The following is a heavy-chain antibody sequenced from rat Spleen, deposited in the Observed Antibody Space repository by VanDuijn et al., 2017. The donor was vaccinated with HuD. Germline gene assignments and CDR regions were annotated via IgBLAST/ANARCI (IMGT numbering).Heavy chain of an antibody. CDR2: ICTGGGNT. CDR3: ARHKGPGYNYYVMDA. V-gene: IGHV5S23*01. D-gene: IGHD1-4*01. J-gene: IGHJ4*01. Sequence: EVQLVESGGGLVQPGRSLKLSCAASGFTFSNYDMAWVRQAPTKGLEWVASICTGGGNTYYRDSVKGRFTIPRDNAKSTLYLQMGSLRSEDTATYYCARHKGPGYNYYVMDAWGQGASVTVSS. CDR1: GFTFSNYD.